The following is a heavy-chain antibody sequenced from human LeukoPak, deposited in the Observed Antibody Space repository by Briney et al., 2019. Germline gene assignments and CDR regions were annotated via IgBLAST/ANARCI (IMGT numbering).Heavy chain of an antibody. Sequence: SETLSLTCTVSGCSISSGYYWGWIRQSPEKGLEWIGSIYHSGATYYNPSLKSRVTISVDTSKNQFSLKVTSVTAADTAVYYCARDLGMAGIAPVDYWGQGTLVTVSS. CDR3: ARDLGMAGIAPVDY. V-gene: IGHV4-38-2*02. J-gene: IGHJ4*02. CDR2: IYHSGAT. CDR1: GCSISSGYY. D-gene: IGHD6-19*01.